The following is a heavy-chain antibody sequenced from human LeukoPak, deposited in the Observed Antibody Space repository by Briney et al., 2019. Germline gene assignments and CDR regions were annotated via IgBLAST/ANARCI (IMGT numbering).Heavy chain of an antibody. CDR1: GGTFSSYA. Sequence: GASVKVSCKASGGTFSSYAISWVRQAPGQGLEWMGGIIPIFGTANYAQKFQGRVTMTEDTSTDTAYMELSSLRSEDTAVYYCATSPTYIAAAGYYFDYWGQGTLVTVSS. J-gene: IGHJ4*02. CDR3: ATSPTYIAAAGYYFDY. D-gene: IGHD6-13*01. V-gene: IGHV1-69*06. CDR2: IIPIFGTA.